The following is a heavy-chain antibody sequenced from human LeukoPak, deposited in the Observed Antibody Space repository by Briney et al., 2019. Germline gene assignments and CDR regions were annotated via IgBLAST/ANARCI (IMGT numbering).Heavy chain of an antibody. J-gene: IGHJ4*02. CDR3: TRGRSLVNAATAPSEY. CDR1: GYIFTGGY. V-gene: IGHV1-2*02. D-gene: IGHD6-25*01. CDR2: TNPNRGET. Sequence: AASVKVSCKASGYIFTGGYIHWVRQAPGQGLGWMGWTNPNRGETDYAQKLKGGVTMSRDTSTSTAYMELSSLRSDDAAVYYCTRGRSLVNAATAPSEYWGQRTLVTVSS.